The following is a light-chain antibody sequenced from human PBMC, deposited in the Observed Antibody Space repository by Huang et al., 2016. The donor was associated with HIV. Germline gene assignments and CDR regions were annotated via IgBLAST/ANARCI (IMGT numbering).Light chain of an antibody. CDR2: GGS. Sequence: EIVMTQSPATLSLSPGERATLYCRASQRIGTNLAWYQQNPGQAPRLRIYGGSTRASGIPDRFSGSGSGTGSALTINSLQADDFAVYYCQEYHVRTTATFGQGTRVEIK. CDR1: QRIGTN. J-gene: IGKJ1*01. CDR3: QEYHVRTTAT. V-gene: IGKV3-15*01.